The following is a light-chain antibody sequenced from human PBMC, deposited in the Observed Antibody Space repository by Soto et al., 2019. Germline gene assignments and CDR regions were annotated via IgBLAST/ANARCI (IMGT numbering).Light chain of an antibody. CDR3: QSYDSSLSGSV. J-gene: IGLJ3*02. CDR2: ANT. Sequence: QSVLTQTPSVSGAPGQRVTISCTGSSSNIGAGYDVHWYQQLPGTTPKLLIYANTNRPSGVPDRFSGSKSGTSASLAITGLQAEDEADYYCQSYDSSLSGSVFGGGTTLTVL. CDR1: SSNIGAGYD. V-gene: IGLV1-40*01.